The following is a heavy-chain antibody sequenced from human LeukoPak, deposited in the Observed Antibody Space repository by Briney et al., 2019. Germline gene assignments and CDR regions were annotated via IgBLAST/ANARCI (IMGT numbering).Heavy chain of an antibody. J-gene: IGHJ4*02. D-gene: IGHD3-22*01. Sequence: SVKVSRKASGGTFSSYAISWVRQAPGQGLEWMGRIIPIFGTANYAQKFQGRVTITTDESTSTAYMELSSLRSEDTAVYYCARERYYDSSGYYFFDYWGQGTLVTVSS. CDR3: ARERYYDSSGYYFFDY. CDR2: IIPIFGTA. V-gene: IGHV1-69*05. CDR1: GGTFSSYA.